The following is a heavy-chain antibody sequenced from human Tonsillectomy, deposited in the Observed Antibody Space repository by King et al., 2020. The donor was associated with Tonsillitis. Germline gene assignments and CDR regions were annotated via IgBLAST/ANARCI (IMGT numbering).Heavy chain of an antibody. D-gene: IGHD3-22*01. CDR1: GDSISSYF. CDR3: ARSTSRGYYGEFHY. J-gene: IGHJ4*02. CDR2: ISYSGTT. V-gene: IGHV4-59*01. Sequence: VQLQESGPGLVKPPETLSLTCTVSGDSISSYFWSWVRQPPGKGLEWIGYISYSGTTNTNPSLKSRVTISIDTSKNQFSLRLSSMTTADTAVYYCARSTSRGYYGEFHYWGQGTLATVSS.